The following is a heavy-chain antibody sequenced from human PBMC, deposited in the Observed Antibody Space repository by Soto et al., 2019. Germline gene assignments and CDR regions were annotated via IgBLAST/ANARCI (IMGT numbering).Heavy chain of an antibody. CDR1: GFTFSSYA. Sequence: LRLSCAASGFTFSSYAMSWVRQAPGKGLEWVSAISGSGGSTYYADSVKGRFTISRDNSKNTLYLQMNSLRAEDTAVYYCAKHYCSSTSCYAYYGMDVWGQGTTVTVSS. CDR2: ISGSGGST. V-gene: IGHV3-23*01. D-gene: IGHD2-2*01. J-gene: IGHJ6*02. CDR3: AKHYCSSTSCYAYYGMDV.